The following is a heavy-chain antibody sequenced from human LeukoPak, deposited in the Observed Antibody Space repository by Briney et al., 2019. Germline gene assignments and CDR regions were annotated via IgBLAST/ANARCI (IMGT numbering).Heavy chain of an antibody. CDR3: SRDISSSTRAFDI. D-gene: IGHD2-15*01. J-gene: IGHJ3*02. CDR2: ITSSGRHT. V-gene: IGHV3-48*03. CDR1: GFTLSIYE. Sequence: PGGSLRLSCAASGFTLSIYEMTWVRQAPGKGLEWVSYITSSGRHTFYADSVKGRFTISRDTAKNSLYLQMNSLRSEDTAVYYCSRDISSSTRAFDIWGQGTMVTVS.